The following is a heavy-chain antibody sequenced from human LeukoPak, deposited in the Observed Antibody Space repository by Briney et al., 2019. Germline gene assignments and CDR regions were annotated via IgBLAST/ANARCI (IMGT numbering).Heavy chain of an antibody. Sequence: GGSLRLSCAVSGFTFSSYTMSWVRQAPGKGLEWVSAISASGSSTYYADSVKGRFTISRDNSKNTLYLQMNSLRAEDTAVYYCAKPYYYESSGYPPLLDYWGQGTLVTVSS. D-gene: IGHD3-22*01. CDR2: ISASGSST. J-gene: IGHJ4*02. V-gene: IGHV3-23*01. CDR3: AKPYYYESSGYPPLLDY. CDR1: GFTFSSYT.